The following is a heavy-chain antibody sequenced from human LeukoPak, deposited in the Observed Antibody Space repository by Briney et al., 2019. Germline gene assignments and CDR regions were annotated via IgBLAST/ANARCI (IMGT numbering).Heavy chain of an antibody. D-gene: IGHD6-19*01. CDR1: GFTVSSNY. Sequence: PGGSLRLSCAASGFTVSSNYMSWVRQGPGKGLEWVSLIYSDGSTFYADSVKGRFTISRDNSKNTLYLQMNSLRAEDTAVYYCARGLYKNGWYYFDYWGQGTLVTVSS. CDR2: IYSDGST. J-gene: IGHJ4*02. V-gene: IGHV3-53*01. CDR3: ARGLYKNGWYYFDY.